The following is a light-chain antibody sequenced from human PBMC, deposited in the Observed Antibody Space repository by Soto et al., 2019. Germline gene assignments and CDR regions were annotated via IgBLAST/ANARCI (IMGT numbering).Light chain of an antibody. CDR3: QQYDKWPPT. CDR1: QSISSK. V-gene: IGKV3-15*01. Sequence: EIVMTQSPATLSVSPGERATLSCRASQSISSKLAWYQQRPGQAPRLLIFDASTRATGVPVRFRGSGSGTEFTLTISGLQSEDFAVYCCQQYDKWPPTVGGWTKVEIK. J-gene: IGKJ4*01. CDR2: DAS.